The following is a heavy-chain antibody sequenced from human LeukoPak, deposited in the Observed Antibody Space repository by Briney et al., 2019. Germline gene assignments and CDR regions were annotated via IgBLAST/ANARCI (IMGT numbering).Heavy chain of an antibody. CDR2: ISSSSSYI. V-gene: IGHV3-21*01. Sequence: GGSLRLSCAASGFTFSSYSMNWVRQAPGKGLELVSSISSSSSYIYYADSVKGRFTISRDNAKNSLYLQMNSLRAEDTAVYYCARDTAAGLYYFDYWGQGTLVTVSS. D-gene: IGHD6-13*01. CDR1: GFTFSSYS. J-gene: IGHJ4*02. CDR3: ARDTAAGLYYFDY.